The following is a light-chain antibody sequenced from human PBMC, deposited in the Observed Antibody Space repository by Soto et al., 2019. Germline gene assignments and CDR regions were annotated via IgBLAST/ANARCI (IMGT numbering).Light chain of an antibody. V-gene: IGKV3-11*01. CDR2: DAS. CDR1: QSVSSY. CDR3: QQRGNWPPT. Sequence: EIVLTQSPATLSLSPGERATLSCRASQSVSSYLDWYQQKPGQAPSLLIYDASNRATGIPARFSGSGSGTDFTLTINSLEPEDFAVYYCQQRGNWPPTFGQGTRLEIK. J-gene: IGKJ5*01.